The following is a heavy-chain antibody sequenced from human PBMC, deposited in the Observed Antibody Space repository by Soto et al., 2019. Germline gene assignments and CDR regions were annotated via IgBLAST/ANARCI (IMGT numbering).Heavy chain of an antibody. CDR3: ATGPIPTG. CDR1: GFTFSSYS. D-gene: IGHD3-9*01. V-gene: IGHV3-30*03. Sequence: GGSLRLSCAASGFTFSSYSMNWVRQAPGKGLEWVAVISYDGSNKYYADSVKGRFTISRDNSKNTLYLQMNSLRAEDTAVYYCATGPIPTGWGQGTLVTVSS. CDR2: ISYDGSNK. J-gene: IGHJ4*02.